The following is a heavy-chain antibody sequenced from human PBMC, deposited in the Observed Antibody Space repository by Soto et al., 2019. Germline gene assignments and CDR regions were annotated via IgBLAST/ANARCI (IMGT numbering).Heavy chain of an antibody. Sequence: PGGSLRLSCAASGFTFDDYAMHWVRQAPGKGLEWVSGISWNSGSIGYADSVKGRFTISRDNAKNSLYLQMNSLRAEDTALYYCAKDRSGVRAGSHDAFDIWGQGTRVTVAS. CDR3: AKDRSGVRAGSHDAFDI. J-gene: IGHJ3*02. V-gene: IGHV3-9*01. D-gene: IGHD3-10*01. CDR1: GFTFDDYA. CDR2: ISWNSGSI.